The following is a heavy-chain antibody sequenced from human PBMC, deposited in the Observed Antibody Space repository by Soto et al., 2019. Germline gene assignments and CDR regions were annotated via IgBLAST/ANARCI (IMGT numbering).Heavy chain of an antibody. CDR1: GIKFSTYR. J-gene: IGHJ6*02. D-gene: IGHD2-15*01. V-gene: IGHV3-23*01. CDR2: ISANIIST. CDR3: ARVDTPTVRVGMDV. Sequence: GGSPRVSRVVAGIKFSTYRRHWVRQAPGKGLEWVSTISANIISTYYADSVKGRFTISRDNSKNTLYLQMSSLRVEDTAVYHCARVDTPTVRVGMDVWGQGTTVTVSS.